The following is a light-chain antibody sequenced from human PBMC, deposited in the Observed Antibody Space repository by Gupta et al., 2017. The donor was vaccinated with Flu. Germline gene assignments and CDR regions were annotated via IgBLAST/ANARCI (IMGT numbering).Light chain of an antibody. CDR3: QVWDTVSGGV. J-gene: IGLJ3*02. CDR2: DEG. Sequence: PGRPATITCRGDNMGSGSVHCYQQKPGQAPVLVGYDEGDRPSGIPDRFSGTNSGGTATLTISRVEVGDEADYYCQVWDTVSGGVFGGGTKLTVL. V-gene: IGLV3-21*03. CDR1: NMGSGS.